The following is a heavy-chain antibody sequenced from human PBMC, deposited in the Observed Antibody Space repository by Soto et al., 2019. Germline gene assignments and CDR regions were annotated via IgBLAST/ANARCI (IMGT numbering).Heavy chain of an antibody. CDR2: IIPIFGTA. D-gene: IGHD6-19*01. CDR1: GGTFSSYA. J-gene: IGHJ4*02. V-gene: IGHV1-69*01. CDR3: ARVGSSGRRYFDY. Sequence: QVQLVQSGAEVKKPGSSVKVSCKASGGTFSSYAISWVRQAPGQGLEWMGGIIPIFGTANYAQKLQGRVTITADESTSTAYMELRSLRSEDTAVYYCARVGSSGRRYFDYWGQGTLVTVSS.